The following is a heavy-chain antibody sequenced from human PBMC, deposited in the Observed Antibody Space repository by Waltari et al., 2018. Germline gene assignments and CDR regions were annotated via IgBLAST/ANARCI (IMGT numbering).Heavy chain of an antibody. CDR3: ARVGGTAARYYYYYMDV. CDR1: GFTVSSNY. Sequence: EVQLVETGGGLIQPGGSLRLSCAASGFTVSSNYMSWVRQAPGKGLERVSVIYSGGSTYYADSVKGRFTISRDNSKNTLYLQMNSLRAEDTAVYYCARVGGTAARYYYYYMDVWGKGTTVTVSS. V-gene: IGHV3-53*02. D-gene: IGHD2-2*01. CDR2: IYSGGST. J-gene: IGHJ6*03.